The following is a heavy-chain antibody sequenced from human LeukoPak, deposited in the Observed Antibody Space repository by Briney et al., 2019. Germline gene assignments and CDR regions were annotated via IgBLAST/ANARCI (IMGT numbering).Heavy chain of an antibody. CDR3: AREYYDFWSGYINYFDY. D-gene: IGHD3-3*01. CDR2: IRYDGSNK. CDR1: GFTFSSYG. J-gene: IGHJ4*02. Sequence: PGGSLRLSXAASGFTFSSYGMHWVRQAPGKGLEWVAFIRYDGSNKYYADSVKGRFTISRDNSKNTLYLQMNSLRAEDTAVYYCAREYYDFWSGYINYFDYWGQGTLVTVSS. V-gene: IGHV3-30*02.